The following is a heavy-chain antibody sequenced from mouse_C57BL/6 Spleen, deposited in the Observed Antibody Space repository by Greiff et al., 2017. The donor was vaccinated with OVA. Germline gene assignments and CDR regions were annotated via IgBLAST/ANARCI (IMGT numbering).Heavy chain of an antibody. J-gene: IGHJ4*01. CDR3: ARPEAMDY. CDR1: GFTFSDYG. CDR2: ISSGSSTI. V-gene: IGHV5-17*01. Sequence: DVHLVESGGGLVKPGGSLKLSCAASGFTFSDYGMHWVRQAPEKGLEWVAYISSGSSTIYYADTVKGRFTISRDNAKNTLFLQMTSLRAEDTAMYYCARPEAMDYWGQGTSVTVSS.